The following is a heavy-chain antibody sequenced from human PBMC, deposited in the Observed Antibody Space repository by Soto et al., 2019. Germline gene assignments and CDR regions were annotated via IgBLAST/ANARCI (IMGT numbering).Heavy chain of an antibody. Sequence: NPGGSLRLSCAASGFTFSNAWMSWVRQAPGKGLEWVGRIKSKTDGGTTDYAAPVKGRFTISRDDSKNTLYLQMNSLKTEDTAVYYCTTDPSKQWFGELPPYLLRYYYYYGMDVWGQGTTVTVSS. D-gene: IGHD3-10*01. CDR3: TTDPSKQWFGELPPYLLRYYYYYGMDV. CDR1: GFTFSNAW. CDR2: IKSKTDGGTT. J-gene: IGHJ6*02. V-gene: IGHV3-15*01.